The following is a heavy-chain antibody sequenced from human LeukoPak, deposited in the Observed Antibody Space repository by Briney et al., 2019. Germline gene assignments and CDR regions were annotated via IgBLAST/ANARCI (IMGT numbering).Heavy chain of an antibody. D-gene: IGHD1-26*01. Sequence: TGGSLRLSCAASGFTFDDYGMSWVRQAPGKGLEWVSGINWNGGSTGYADSVKGRFTISRDNAKNSLYLQMNSLRAEDTALYYCARSRRWELLAGGDYWGQGTLVTVSS. J-gene: IGHJ4*02. CDR2: INWNGGST. CDR3: ARSRRWELLAGGDY. CDR1: GFTFDDYG. V-gene: IGHV3-20*04.